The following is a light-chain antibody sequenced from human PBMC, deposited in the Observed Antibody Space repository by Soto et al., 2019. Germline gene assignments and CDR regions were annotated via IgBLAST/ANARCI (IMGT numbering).Light chain of an antibody. J-gene: IGKJ4*01. CDR2: WAS. V-gene: IGKV4-1*01. CDR1: QSLLFSSNNKNY. Sequence: DIVMNQSPDSLAVSLGERATINCKSSQSLLFSSNNKNYLAWYQHKPGQPPKLLIYWASTREYGVPDRFSGSGSGTDFTLTINSLQAEDVAVYLCQQYYSAPPGISFGGGTKVEIK. CDR3: QQYYSAPPGIS.